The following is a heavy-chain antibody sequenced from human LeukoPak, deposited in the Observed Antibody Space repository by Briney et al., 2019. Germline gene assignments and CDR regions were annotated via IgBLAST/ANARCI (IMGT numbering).Heavy chain of an antibody. CDR3: ARDLVRQHYGILIAYYYYYMDV. Sequence: PGGSLRLSCAASGFTFNSYSMNWVRQAPGKGLEWVSSISSSSSYIYYADSVKGRFTISRDNAKNSLYLQMNSLRAEDTAVYYCARDLVRQHYGILIAYYYYYMDVWGKGTTVTISS. J-gene: IGHJ6*03. V-gene: IGHV3-21*01. CDR1: GFTFNSYS. D-gene: IGHD3-9*01. CDR2: ISSSSSYI.